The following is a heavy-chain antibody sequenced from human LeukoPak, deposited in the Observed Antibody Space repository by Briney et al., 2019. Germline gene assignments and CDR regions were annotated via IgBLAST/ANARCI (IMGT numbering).Heavy chain of an antibody. Sequence: GGSLRLSCAASGFTFSSYWMSWVRQAPGKGLEWVANIKQDGSEKYYVDSVKGRFTISRDDAKNSQYLQMNSLRAEDTAVYYCARDRGGPPAAHYYYMDVWGKGTTVTVSS. V-gene: IGHV3-7*01. CDR3: ARDRGGPPAAHYYYMDV. CDR1: GFTFSSYW. CDR2: IKQDGSEK. D-gene: IGHD2-2*01. J-gene: IGHJ6*03.